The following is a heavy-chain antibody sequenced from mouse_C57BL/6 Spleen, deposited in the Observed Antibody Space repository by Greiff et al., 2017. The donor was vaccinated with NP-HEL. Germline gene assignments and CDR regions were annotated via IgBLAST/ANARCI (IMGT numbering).Heavy chain of an antibody. CDR2: INPSNGGT. V-gene: IGHV1-53*01. CDR3: ARDPYYDYDLRDFDY. Sequence: QVQLQQPGTELVKPGASVKLSCKASGYTFTSYWMHWVKQRPGQGLEWIGNINPSNGGTNYNEKFKSKATLTVDKSSSTAYMQLSSLTSEDSAVYYCARDPYYDYDLRDFDYWGQGTTLTVSS. CDR1: GYTFTSYW. D-gene: IGHD2-4*01. J-gene: IGHJ2*01.